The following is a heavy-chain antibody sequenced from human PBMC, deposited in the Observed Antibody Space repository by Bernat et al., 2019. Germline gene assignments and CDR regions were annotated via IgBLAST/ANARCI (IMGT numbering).Heavy chain of an antibody. CDR2: ISYDGSNK. V-gene: IGHV3-30*18. CDR3: AKDLSPIFGVVINTYYYYGMDV. D-gene: IGHD3-3*01. Sequence: QVQLVESGGGVVQPGRSLRLSCAASGFTFSSYGMHWVRQAPGKGLEWVAVISYDGSNKYYAESVEGRFTITRDNSKNTLYLKMNSLRAEDTAVYYCAKDLSPIFGVVINTYYYYGMDVWGQGTTVTVSS. J-gene: IGHJ6*02. CDR1: GFTFSSYG.